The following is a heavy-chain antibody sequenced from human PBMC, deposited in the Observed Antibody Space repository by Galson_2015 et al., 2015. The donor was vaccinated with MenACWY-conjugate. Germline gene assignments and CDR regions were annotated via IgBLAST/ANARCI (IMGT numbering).Heavy chain of an antibody. CDR3: ARVTYDSFWSGFPPYSSYYYMDA. CDR1: GFTSSAYW. V-gene: IGHV3-7*04. J-gene: IGHJ6*03. CDR2: IKQDGSEK. Sequence: SLRLSCAASGFTSSAYWMSWVRQAPGKGPEWVANIKQDGSEKHYVESVKGRFTISRDNAKNSLYLQLDRLRAEDTAVYYCARVTYDSFWSGFPPYSSYYYMDAWGRGTTVTVSS. D-gene: IGHD3-3*01.